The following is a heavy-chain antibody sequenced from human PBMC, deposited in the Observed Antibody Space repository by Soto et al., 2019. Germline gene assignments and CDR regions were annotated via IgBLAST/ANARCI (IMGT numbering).Heavy chain of an antibody. CDR2: INADQGNT. J-gene: IGHJ4*02. CDR3: ARPRGYGDYLYYFDF. D-gene: IGHD4-17*01. CDR1: GYTFTNYV. Sequence: QVQLVQSGAEVKKPGASVKVSCQTSGYTFTNYVMHWVRQAPGQRLEWMGWINADQGNTKYSQKFQGRVTFTRDTSASTAYMELSSLRSEDTAVYCCARPRGYGDYLYYFDFWGQGTLVTVSS. V-gene: IGHV1-3*01.